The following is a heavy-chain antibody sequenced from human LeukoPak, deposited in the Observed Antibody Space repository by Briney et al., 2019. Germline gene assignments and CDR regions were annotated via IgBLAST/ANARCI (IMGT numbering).Heavy chain of an antibody. CDR2: INHSGST. CDR1: GGSFSDYY. Sequence: SETLSLTCAVFGGSFSDYYWNWIRQPPGKGLEWIGEINHSGSTNSNPSLKSRVTISAGTSKNQFSLKLSSVTAADTAVYYCARAPGEWFGELLAYYFDYWGQGTLVAVSS. J-gene: IGHJ4*02. D-gene: IGHD3-10*01. V-gene: IGHV4-34*01. CDR3: ARAPGEWFGELLAYYFDY.